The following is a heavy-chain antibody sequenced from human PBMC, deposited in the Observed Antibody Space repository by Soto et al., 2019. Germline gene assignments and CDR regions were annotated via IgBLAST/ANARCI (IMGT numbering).Heavy chain of an antibody. D-gene: IGHD6-13*01. CDR1: GFTVSSYA. J-gene: IGHJ4*02. V-gene: IGHV3-23*01. Sequence: PGGSLRLSCAASGFTVSSYAMHWVRQAPGKGLEWVSGLSDSGGSIYYADSVKGRFTVSRDNSMNTLYLQMNTLRAEDTAIYYCAKVSSSWYAGFFDLWGQGTLVTVS. CDR3: AKVSSSWYAGFFDL. CDR2: LSDSGGSI.